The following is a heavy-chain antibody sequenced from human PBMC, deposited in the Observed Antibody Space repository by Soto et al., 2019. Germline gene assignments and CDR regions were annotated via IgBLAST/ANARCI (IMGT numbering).Heavy chain of an antibody. CDR1: GYTFTSYA. D-gene: IGHD1-26*01. J-gene: IGHJ6*02. V-gene: IGHV1-3*01. CDR2: INAGNGNT. CDR3: AREEGGVYYYGMDV. Sequence: GASVKVSCKASGYTFTSYAIHLVRQAPGQRLEWMGWINAGNGNTKYSQKFQGRVTITRDTSASTAYMELSSLRSEDTAVYYCAREEGGVYYYGMDVWGQGTTVTVSS.